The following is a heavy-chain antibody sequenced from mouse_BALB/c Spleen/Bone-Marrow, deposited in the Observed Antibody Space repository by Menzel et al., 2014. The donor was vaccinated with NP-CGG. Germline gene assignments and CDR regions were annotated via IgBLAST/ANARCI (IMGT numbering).Heavy chain of an antibody. CDR2: IWAGGSI. Sequence: QVQLKESGPGLVAPSQSLSITCTVSGFSLTSYGVHWVRQPPGKGLEWLGVIWAGGSIIYNSALMSRLSISKDNSKSQVFLKMNSLQTDDTAMYYCASSYYGSSQFAYWGQGTLVTVSA. CDR1: GFSLTSYG. J-gene: IGHJ3*01. CDR3: ASSYYGSSQFAY. D-gene: IGHD1-1*01. V-gene: IGHV2-9*02.